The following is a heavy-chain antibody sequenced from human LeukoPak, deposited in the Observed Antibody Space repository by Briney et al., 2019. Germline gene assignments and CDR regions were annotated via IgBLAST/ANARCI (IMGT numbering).Heavy chain of an antibody. J-gene: IGHJ3*02. CDR1: GFTFSSYG. CDR2: IRYDGSNK. V-gene: IGHV3-30*02. CDR3: ARVQGGSDAFDI. Sequence: PGGSLRLSCAASGFTFSSYGMHWVRQAPGKGLEWVAFIRYDGSNKYYADSVKGRFTVSRDNAKSSLYLQMDRLRAEDTAVYYCARVQGGSDAFDIWGQGTMVTVSS.